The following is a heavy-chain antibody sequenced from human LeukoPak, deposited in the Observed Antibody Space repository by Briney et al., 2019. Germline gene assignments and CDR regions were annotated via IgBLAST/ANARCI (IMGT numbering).Heavy chain of an antibody. CDR2: IYYSGST. CDR1: GGSISSYY. Sequence: SETLSLTCTVSGGSISSYYWSWIRQPPGKGLEWIGYIYYSGSTNYNPSLKSRVSMSVDTSQNQFSLRVTSVTAADTAVYFCVRDLGRFDSWGQGALVLVSS. V-gene: IGHV4-59*12. J-gene: IGHJ5*01. CDR3: VRDLGRFDS.